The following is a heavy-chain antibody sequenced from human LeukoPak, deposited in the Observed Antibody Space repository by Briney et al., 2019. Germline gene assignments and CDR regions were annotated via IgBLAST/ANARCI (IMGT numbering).Heavy chain of an antibody. J-gene: IGHJ4*02. CDR2: IYPGDSDT. CDR1: GYSFTSYW. CDR3: AGAPGYDFWSGYYTY. V-gene: IGHV5-51*01. Sequence: GESLKISCKGSGYSFTSYWIGWVRQMPGKGLEWMGIIYPGDSDTRYSPSFQGQVTISADKSISTAYLQWSSLKASDTAMYYCAGAPGYDFWSGYYTYWGQGTLATVSS. D-gene: IGHD3-3*01.